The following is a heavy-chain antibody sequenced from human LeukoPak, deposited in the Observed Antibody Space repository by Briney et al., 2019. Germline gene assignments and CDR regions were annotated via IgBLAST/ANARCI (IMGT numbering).Heavy chain of an antibody. J-gene: IGHJ6*03. CDR2: IIPIFGTA. CDR3: ARGGAAAGRGTYYYYYMDV. Sequence: VASVKVSCKASGGTFSSYAISWVRQAPGQGLEWMGRIIPIFGTANYAQKFQGRVTITTDESTSTAYMELSSLRSEDTAVYYCARGGAAAGRGTYYYYYMDVWGKGTTVTVSS. D-gene: IGHD6-13*01. V-gene: IGHV1-69*05. CDR1: GGTFSSYA.